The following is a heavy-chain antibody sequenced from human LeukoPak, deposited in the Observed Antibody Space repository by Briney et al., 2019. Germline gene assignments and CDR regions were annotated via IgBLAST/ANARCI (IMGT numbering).Heavy chain of an antibody. CDR1: GYTFTSYA. CDR2: INAGNGNT. Sequence: GASVKVSSKASGYTFTSYAMHWVRQAPGQRLEWMGWINAGNGNTKYSQKFQGRVTITRDTSASTAYMELSSLRSEDTAVYYCARVYSGSYYPWFDPWGQGTLVTVSS. D-gene: IGHD1-26*01. V-gene: IGHV1-3*01. J-gene: IGHJ5*02. CDR3: ARVYSGSYYPWFDP.